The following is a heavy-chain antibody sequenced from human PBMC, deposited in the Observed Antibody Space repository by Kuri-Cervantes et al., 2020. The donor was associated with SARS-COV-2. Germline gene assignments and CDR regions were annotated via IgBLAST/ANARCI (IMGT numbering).Heavy chain of an antibody. CDR2: IYPGDSDT. CDR1: GYSFTSYW. D-gene: IGHD4-17*01. CDR3: ARRSRPYGDDDAFDI. J-gene: IGHJ3*02. V-gene: IGHV5-51*01. Sequence: SLSLSRKGSGYSFTSYWIGWVRQMPGRGLEWMGIIYPGDSDTRYSPSFQGQVTITADKSISTAYLQWSSLKASDTAMYYCARRSRPYGDDDAFDIWGQGTIVTVSS.